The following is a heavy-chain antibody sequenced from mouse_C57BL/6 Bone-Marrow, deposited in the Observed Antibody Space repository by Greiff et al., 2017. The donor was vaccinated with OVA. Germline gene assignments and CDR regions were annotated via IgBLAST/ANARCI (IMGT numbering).Heavy chain of an antibody. V-gene: IGHV1-82*01. D-gene: IGHD1-1*01. CDR1: GYAFSSSW. CDR2: IYPGGGDT. J-gene: IGHJ3*01. CDR3: ARGTTVVATPFAY. Sequence: QVQLQQSGPELVKPGASVKISCKASGYAFSSSWMNWVKQRPGKGLEWIGGIYPGGGDTNYNGKFKGKATRTADKSSTTTYMKLSSLTSEESAVYFCARGTTVVATPFAYWRQGTLVTVSA.